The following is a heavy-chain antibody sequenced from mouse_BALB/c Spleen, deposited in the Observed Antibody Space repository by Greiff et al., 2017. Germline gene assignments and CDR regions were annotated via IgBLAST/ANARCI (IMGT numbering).Heavy chain of an antibody. CDR2: IWAGGST. Sequence: VQLQESGPGLVAPSQCLSITCTVSGFSLTSYGVHWVRQPPGKGLEWLGVIWAGGSTNYNSALMSRLSISKDNSKSQVFLKMNSLQTDDTAMYYCARESNDYGRDWFADWGQGTLVTVSA. CDR3: ARESNDYGRDWFAD. J-gene: IGHJ3*01. D-gene: IGHD1-1*01. CDR1: GFSLTSYG. V-gene: IGHV2-9*02.